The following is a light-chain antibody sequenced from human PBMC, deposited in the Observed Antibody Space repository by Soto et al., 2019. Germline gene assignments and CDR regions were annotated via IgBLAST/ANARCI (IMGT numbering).Light chain of an antibody. J-gene: IGLJ1*01. V-gene: IGLV2-14*01. Sequence: QSALTQPASVSGSPGQSITISCTGTSSDVGGYTYVSWYQRYPGKAPQLIIYEVSNRPSGVSNRFSGSKSGNTASLTISGLQAEDEADYYCSSFSRSTTLDYVFGTGTKLNVL. CDR1: SSDVGGYTY. CDR2: EVS. CDR3: SSFSRSTTLDYV.